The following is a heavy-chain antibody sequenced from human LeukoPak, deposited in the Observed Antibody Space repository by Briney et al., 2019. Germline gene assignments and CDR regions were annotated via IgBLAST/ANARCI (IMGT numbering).Heavy chain of an antibody. CDR2: IDPSDSYT. D-gene: IGHD2-15*01. Sequence: GESLKISCKGSGYSFTNYWISWVRQMPGKGLEWMGRIDPSDSYTNYSPSFQGHVTISADKSISTAYLQWSSLKASDTAMYYRARGGDELLWYWGQGTLVTVSS. CDR1: GYSFTNYW. V-gene: IGHV5-10-1*01. J-gene: IGHJ4*02. CDR3: ARGGDELLWY.